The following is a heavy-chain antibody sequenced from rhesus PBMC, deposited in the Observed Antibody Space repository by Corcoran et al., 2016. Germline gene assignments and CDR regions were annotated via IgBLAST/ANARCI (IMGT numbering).Heavy chain of an antibody. Sequence: QVQLQESGPGLVKPSETLSLTCAVSGASISRYWWSWIRPPPGKGLEWIGEINGNSGNSYYNPSLKSRVTISKDASKNQFSLKLSSVTAADTAVYYCARAGYGSGGVYWGQGVLVTVSS. CDR1: GASISRYW. J-gene: IGHJ4*01. CDR3: ARAGYGSGGVY. CDR2: INGNSGNS. D-gene: IGHD4-4*01. V-gene: IGHV4-80*01.